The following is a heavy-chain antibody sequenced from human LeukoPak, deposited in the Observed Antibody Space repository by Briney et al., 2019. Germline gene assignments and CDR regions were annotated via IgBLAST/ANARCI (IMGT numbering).Heavy chain of an antibody. D-gene: IGHD6-13*01. Sequence: ASVKVSCKASGYTFTSYYMHWVRQATGQGLEWMGWMNPNSGNTGYAQKFQGRVTMTRNTSISTAYMELSSLRSEDTAVYYCARGYGSSWNNWFDPWGQGTLVTVSS. J-gene: IGHJ5*02. CDR2: MNPNSGNT. CDR1: GYTFTSYY. CDR3: ARGYGSSWNNWFDP. V-gene: IGHV1-8*02.